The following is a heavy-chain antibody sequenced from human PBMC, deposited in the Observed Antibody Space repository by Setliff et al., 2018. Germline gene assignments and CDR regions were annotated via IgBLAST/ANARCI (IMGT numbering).Heavy chain of an antibody. CDR3: ARVYLAGSGWDKANALDI. CDR1: GYTLTNYY. V-gene: IGHV1-46*03. CDR2: INPSGGGT. D-gene: IGHD6-19*01. J-gene: IGHJ3*02. Sequence: ASVKVSCKASGYTLTNYYMHWVRQAPGQGLEWMGLINPSGGGTIYARKFQGRVTMARETSTSTVYMELSGLRSEDTAVYYCARVYLAGSGWDKANALDIWGQGTMVTVSS.